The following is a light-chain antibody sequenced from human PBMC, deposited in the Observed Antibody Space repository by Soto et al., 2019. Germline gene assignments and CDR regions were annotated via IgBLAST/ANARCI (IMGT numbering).Light chain of an antibody. CDR3: QQYYNTPIT. CDR1: QSVFYSSNSKNY. Sequence: DIVMTQSPDSLAVSLGERATVNCKSSQSVFYSSNSKNYLAWYQQKAGQPPKVLIYWASTRESGVPDRFSGSGSGTDFTLPISSLQAEDVAVYYCQQYYNTPITFGQGTRLEIK. V-gene: IGKV4-1*01. J-gene: IGKJ5*01. CDR2: WAS.